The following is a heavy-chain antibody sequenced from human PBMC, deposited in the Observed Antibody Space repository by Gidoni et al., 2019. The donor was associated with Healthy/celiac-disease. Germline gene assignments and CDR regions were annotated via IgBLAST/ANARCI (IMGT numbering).Heavy chain of an antibody. J-gene: IGHJ4*02. V-gene: IGHV4-39*02. CDR1: GCSISSSSYY. CDR2: ISYSGST. Sequence: QLQLQESGPGLVKPSETLSLPCTVSGCSISSSSYYWGWIRQPPGKGLEWIWSISYSGSTYYNPSLKSRVTISVDTSKNQFSLKLSSVTAADTAVYYCAREGSHDYLSYWGQGTLVTVSS. CDR3: AREGSHDYLSY. D-gene: IGHD3-16*01.